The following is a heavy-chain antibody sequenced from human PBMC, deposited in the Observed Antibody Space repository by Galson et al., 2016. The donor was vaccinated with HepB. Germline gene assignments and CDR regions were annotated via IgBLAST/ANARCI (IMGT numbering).Heavy chain of an antibody. Sequence: TLSLTCTVSGVSISSVSYYWGWIRQPAGKGLEWIGRIYTNGGPNYNPSLKSRVTISIDSSENQFFLNLTSVTAADTAVYYCARTTISAHPYFDYGGQGTRVGVSS. CDR2: IYTNGGP. D-gene: IGHD2-21*02. CDR1: GVSISSVSYY. J-gene: IGHJ4*02. CDR3: ARTTISAHPYFDY. V-gene: IGHV4-61*02.